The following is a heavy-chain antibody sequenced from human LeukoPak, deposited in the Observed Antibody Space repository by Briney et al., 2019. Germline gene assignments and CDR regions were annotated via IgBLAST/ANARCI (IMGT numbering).Heavy chain of an antibody. J-gene: IGHJ4*02. CDR3: ARPSSGY. CDR1: GGSFSTNY. Sequence: SETLSLTCGVSGGSFSTNYWSWIRQPPGKGLEWIGEINHSGSTNYNPSLKSRVTISVDTSKNQFSLKLSSVTAADTAVYYCARPSSGYWGQGTLVTVSS. D-gene: IGHD3-22*01. CDR2: INHSGST. V-gene: IGHV4-34*01.